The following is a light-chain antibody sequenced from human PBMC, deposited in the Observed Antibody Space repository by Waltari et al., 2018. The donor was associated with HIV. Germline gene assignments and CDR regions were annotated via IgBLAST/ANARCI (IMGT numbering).Light chain of an antibody. V-gene: IGLV1-47*01. CDR1: SSNVGSKP. CDR3: VAWDDSLSGYV. CDR2: RDY. J-gene: IGLJ1*01. Sequence: QSVLTQPPSASGTLGQSVTISCPGSSSNVGSKPVYWFQQVSGTAPKLLIYRDYQRRSATPDRCSGAKSGASASPTISGLRSEDEADYYCVAWDDSLSGYVFGTGTKVSVL.